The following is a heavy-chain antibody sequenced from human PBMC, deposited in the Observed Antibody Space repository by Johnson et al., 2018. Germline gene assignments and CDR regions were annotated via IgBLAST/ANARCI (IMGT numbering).Heavy chain of an antibody. J-gene: IGHJ3*02. V-gene: IGHV3-9*01. CDR3: AKDFYSRGERSAFDI. D-gene: IGHD6-13*01. Sequence: EVQLVESGGGLVQPGRSLRLSCAASGFTFDDYAMHWVRQAPGKGLEWVSGISWNSGSIGYADSVKCRFTISRDNAKNSLYLQMNSLRAEDTALYYCAKDFYSRGERSAFDIWGQGTMVTVSS. CDR2: ISWNSGSI. CDR1: GFTFDDYA.